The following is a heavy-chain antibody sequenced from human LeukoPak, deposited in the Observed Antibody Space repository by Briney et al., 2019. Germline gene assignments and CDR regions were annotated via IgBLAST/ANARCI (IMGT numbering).Heavy chain of an antibody. CDR1: GGSISSSSYY. J-gene: IGHJ4*02. Sequence: SETLSLTCTVSGGSISSSSYYWGWIRQPPGKGLEWIGRIYTSGSTNYNPSLKSRVTISVDTSKNQFSLRLSSVTAADTAVYYCARAAFGVVDYWGQGTLVTVSS. D-gene: IGHD3-3*01. CDR2: IYTSGST. CDR3: ARAAFGVVDY. V-gene: IGHV4-61*02.